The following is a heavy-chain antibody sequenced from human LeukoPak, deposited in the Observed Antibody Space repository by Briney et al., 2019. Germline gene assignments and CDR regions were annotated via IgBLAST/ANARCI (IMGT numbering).Heavy chain of an antibody. CDR3: ARVGPPAANNWFVP. J-gene: IGHJ5*02. V-gene: IGHV3-7*01. Sequence: PGGSLRLSCAASGFTFSSYWMSWVRQAPGKRLEWVANIKQDGSEKYYVDSVKGRFTISRDNANNSLYLQMNSLRAEDTAVYYCARVGPPAANNWFVPWGQGTLVTVSS. CDR1: GFTFSSYW. CDR2: IKQDGSEK. D-gene: IGHD2-2*01.